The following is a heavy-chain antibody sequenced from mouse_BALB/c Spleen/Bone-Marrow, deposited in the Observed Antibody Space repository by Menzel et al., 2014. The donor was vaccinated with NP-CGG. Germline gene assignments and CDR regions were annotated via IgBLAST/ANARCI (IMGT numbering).Heavy chain of an antibody. CDR1: GFAFSSYD. D-gene: IGHD2-10*01. V-gene: IGHV5-9*02. CDR2: ISSGGSCT. Sequence: EVQRVESGGGLVKPGGSLKLSCAASGFAFSSYDMSWVRQTPEKRLEWVATISSGGSCTHYPDSVKGRFTISRDNARNTLYLQMSSLRSEDTALYYCARHPYYGNYPAWFAYWGQGTLVTVSA. J-gene: IGHJ3*01. CDR3: ARHPYYGNYPAWFAY.